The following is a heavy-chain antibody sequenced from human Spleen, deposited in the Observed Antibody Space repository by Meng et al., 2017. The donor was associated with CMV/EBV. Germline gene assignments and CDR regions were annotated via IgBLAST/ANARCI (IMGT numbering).Heavy chain of an antibody. J-gene: IGHJ5*02. CDR2: LYYTGST. Sequence: SETLSLTCTVSVGSISSSSYYWGWIRQPPGKGLEWIGSLYYTGSTSYNPSLKSRVTMSVDTSKNQFSLKLSSVTAADTAVYYCARGNLRYCSGGSCGNWFDPWGQGTLVTVSS. CDR1: VGSISSSSYY. V-gene: IGHV4-39*07. CDR3: ARGNLRYCSGGSCGNWFDP. D-gene: IGHD2-15*01.